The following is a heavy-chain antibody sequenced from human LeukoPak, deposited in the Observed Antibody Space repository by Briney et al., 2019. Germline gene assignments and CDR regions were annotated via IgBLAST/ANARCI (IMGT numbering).Heavy chain of an antibody. V-gene: IGHV4-59*12. D-gene: IGHD6-13*01. CDR2: IYYSGST. Sequence: NPSETLSLTCTVSGGSISSYYWSWIRQPPGKGLEWIGYIYYSGSTNYNPSLKSRVTISVDTSKNQFSLKLSSVTAADTAVYYCAREAIAAAGWEYYFDYWGQGTLVTVSS. J-gene: IGHJ4*02. CDR1: GGSISSYY. CDR3: AREAIAAAGWEYYFDY.